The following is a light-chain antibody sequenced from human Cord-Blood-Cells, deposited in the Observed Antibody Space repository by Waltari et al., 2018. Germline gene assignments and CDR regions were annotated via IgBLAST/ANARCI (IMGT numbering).Light chain of an antibody. CDR3: QQYYSTPLT. V-gene: IGKV4-1*01. Sequence: IVMTQAPNPPAVSLGESANINCNTTPSVLYSSNKKNYLAWYQQKPGQPPKLLIYWASTRESGVPDRFSGSGSGTDFTLTISSLQAEDVAVYYCQQYYSTPLTFGGGTKVEIK. CDR1: PSVLYSSNKKNY. CDR2: WAS. J-gene: IGKJ4*01.